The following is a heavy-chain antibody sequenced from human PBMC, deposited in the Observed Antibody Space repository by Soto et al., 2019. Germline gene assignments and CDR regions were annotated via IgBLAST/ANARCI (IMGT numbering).Heavy chain of an antibody. Sequence: EVQLVESGGGLVKPGGSLRLSCAASGFTFSNAWMSWVRQAPGKGLAWLGRIKSITDGGTTDYAASVKGRFTFSRDDSKNTLFLQMNSLKTEDTAMYYGTTKMWIWGGIRTDHWGQGTRVTVSS. V-gene: IGHV3-15*01. D-gene: IGHD3-10*01. CDR3: TTKMWIWGGIRTDH. CDR1: GFTFSNAW. CDR2: IKSITDGGTT. J-gene: IGHJ4*02.